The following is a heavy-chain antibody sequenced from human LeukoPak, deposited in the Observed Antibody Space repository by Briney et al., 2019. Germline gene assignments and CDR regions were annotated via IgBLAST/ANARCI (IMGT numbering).Heavy chain of an antibody. Sequence: SETLSLTCTVSGGSVSSGSYYWSWIRQPPGKGLEWIGEINHSGSTNYNPSLKSRVTISVDTSKNQFSLKLSSVTAADTAVYYCARGPGCSGGSCAATDGMDVWGQGTTVTVSS. D-gene: IGHD2-15*01. J-gene: IGHJ6*02. CDR2: INHSGST. CDR3: ARGPGCSGGSCAATDGMDV. CDR1: GGSVSSGSYY. V-gene: IGHV4-61*01.